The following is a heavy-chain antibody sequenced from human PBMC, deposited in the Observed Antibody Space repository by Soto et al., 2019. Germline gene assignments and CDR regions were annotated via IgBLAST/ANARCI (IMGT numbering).Heavy chain of an antibody. D-gene: IGHD6-6*01. V-gene: IGHV4-30-4*01. Sequence: PSETLSLTCSVSGGSISSGDYYWSWIRQPPGKGLEWIAYIYYSGIIYYNPSLKSRVTMSRDTSKNQFFLNLDSVTAADTAMYYCAREVGEVDYSSSSDAFDIWGQGTMVTVSS. CDR1: GGSISSGDYY. CDR2: IYYSGII. CDR3: AREVGEVDYSSSSDAFDI. J-gene: IGHJ3*02.